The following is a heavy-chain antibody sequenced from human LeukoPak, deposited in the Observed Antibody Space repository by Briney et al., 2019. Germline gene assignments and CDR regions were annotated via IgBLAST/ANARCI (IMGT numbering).Heavy chain of an antibody. D-gene: IGHD5-24*01. CDR2: IKPDGSDK. CDR1: GFSFRGHW. V-gene: IGHV3-7*01. Sequence: QTGGSLRLSCVGSGFSFRGHWVNWVRQSPGKGLEWVANIKPDGSDKYYVDSARGRFTVSRDNAKNSAFLQMNSLRAEDTAIYYCATISAQTFDIWGQGTLVSVSS. CDR3: ATISAQTFDI. J-gene: IGHJ3*02.